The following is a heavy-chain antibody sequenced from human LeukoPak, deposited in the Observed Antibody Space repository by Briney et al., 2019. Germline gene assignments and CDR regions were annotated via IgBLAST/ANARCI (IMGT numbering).Heavy chain of an antibody. J-gene: IGHJ4*02. CDR1: GGSISSYY. Sequence: SETLSLTCTISGGSISSYYWSWLRQPPGKGLEWIGYIYYSGSINYNPSLESRVTISVDTSKNQFSLKLSSLTAADTAMYYCARSTSIQHLDYWGQGTLVTVSS. CDR2: IYYSGSI. V-gene: IGHV4-59*08. D-gene: IGHD5-18*01. CDR3: ARSTSIQHLDY.